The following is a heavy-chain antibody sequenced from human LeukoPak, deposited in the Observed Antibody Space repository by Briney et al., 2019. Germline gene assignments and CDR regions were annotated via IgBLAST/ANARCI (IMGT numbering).Heavy chain of an antibody. D-gene: IGHD1-26*01. CDR1: GGSISSYD. V-gene: IGHV4-59*01. CDR3: ARSVGSERDFDY. J-gene: IGHJ4*02. CDR2: IYYSGST. Sequence: PSETLSLTCTVSGGSISSYDWSWIRQPPGKGLEWIGYIYYSGSTNYNPSLKSRVTISVDTSKNQFSLKLSSVTAADTAVYYCARSVGSERDFDYWGQGTLVTVSS.